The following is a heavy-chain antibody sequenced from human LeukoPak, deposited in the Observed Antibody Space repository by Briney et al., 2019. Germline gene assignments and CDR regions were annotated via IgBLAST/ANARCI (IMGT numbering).Heavy chain of an antibody. V-gene: IGHV1-8*01. D-gene: IGHD6-13*01. J-gene: IGHJ4*02. CDR1: GYTFTSLD. Sequence: ASVKVSCMCSGYTFTSLDLNWVRQATGQGPAWMGWMSPNSGIAGYAQKFQGRVTMTRDISISTAYIELSSLTSEDTAVYYCARGVAAGVDFWGQGTLVTVS. CDR3: ARGVAAGVDF. CDR2: MSPNSGIA.